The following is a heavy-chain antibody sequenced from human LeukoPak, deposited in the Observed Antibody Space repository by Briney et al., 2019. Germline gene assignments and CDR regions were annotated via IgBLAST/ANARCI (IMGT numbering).Heavy chain of an antibody. CDR1: GFTFDDYT. J-gene: IGHJ3*02. D-gene: IGHD1/OR15-1a*01. V-gene: IGHV3-43*01. CDR2: ISWDGGST. Sequence: PGGSLRLSCTASGFTFDDYTMHWVRQAPGKGLEWVSLISWDGGSTYYADSVKGRFTISRDNSKNSLYLQMNSLRTEDTALYYCAKEEHRLEAFDIWGQGTMVTVSS. CDR3: AKEEHRLEAFDI.